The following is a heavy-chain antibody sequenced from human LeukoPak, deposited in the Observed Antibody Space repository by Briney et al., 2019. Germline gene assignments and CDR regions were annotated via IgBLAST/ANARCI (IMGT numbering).Heavy chain of an antibody. Sequence: LETLSLTCAVYGGSFSNYDWTWIRQPPGKGLEWIGEIHHSGRTNYNPSLKSRINISADTSKKQFSLRLSSVTAADTAVYYCARGRSRVTIFGVALNWLDSWGQGNLVTVSS. J-gene: IGHJ5*01. V-gene: IGHV4-34*01. CDR1: GGSFSNYD. CDR2: IHHSGRT. D-gene: IGHD3-3*01. CDR3: ARGRSRVTIFGVALNWLDS.